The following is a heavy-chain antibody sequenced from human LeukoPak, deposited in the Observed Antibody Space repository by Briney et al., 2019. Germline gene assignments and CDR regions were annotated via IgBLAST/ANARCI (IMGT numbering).Heavy chain of an antibody. CDR2: ISGSGGNT. CDR1: GFTFSSYA. J-gene: IGHJ4*02. D-gene: IGHD1-26*01. V-gene: IGHV3-23*01. Sequence: GGSLRLSCAASGFTFSSYAMSWVRQAPRKGLEWVSAISGSGGNTYYADSVKGRFTISRDNSKNTLYLQMNSLRAEDTAVYYCAKVLSGSQDYWGQGTLVTVFS. CDR3: AKVLSGSQDY.